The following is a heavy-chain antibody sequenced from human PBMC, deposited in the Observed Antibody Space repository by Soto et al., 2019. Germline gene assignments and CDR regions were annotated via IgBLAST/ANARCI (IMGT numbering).Heavy chain of an antibody. V-gene: IGHV4-59*08. CDR3: ARQRYDILTGAYYYGMDV. D-gene: IGHD3-9*01. CDR2: IYYSGST. Sequence: PSETLSLTCTVSGGSISSYYLSWIRQPPGKGLEWIGYIYYSGSTNYNPSLKSRVTISVDTSKNQFSLKLSSVTAADTAVYYCARQRYDILTGAYYYGMDVWGQGTTVTVSS. CDR1: GGSISSYY. J-gene: IGHJ6*02.